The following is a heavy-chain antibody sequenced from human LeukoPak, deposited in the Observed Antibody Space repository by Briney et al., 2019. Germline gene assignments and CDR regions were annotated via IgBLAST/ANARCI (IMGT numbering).Heavy chain of an antibody. J-gene: IGHJ6*02. D-gene: IGHD2-15*01. CDR2: VYYSGST. V-gene: IGHV4-39*01. CDR1: GGSISSSSYY. CDR3: ARRKGYCSGGSCPPPGYYYYYGMDV. Sequence: PSETLSLTCTVSGGSISSSSYYWGWIRQPPGKRLEWIGSVYYSGSTYYNPSLKSRVTISVDTAKNQFSLKLSSVTAADTAVYYCARRKGYCSGGSCPPPGYYYYYGMDVWGQGTTVTVSS.